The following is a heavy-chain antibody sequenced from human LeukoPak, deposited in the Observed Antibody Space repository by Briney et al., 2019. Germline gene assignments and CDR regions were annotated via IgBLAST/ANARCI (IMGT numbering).Heavy chain of an antibody. D-gene: IGHD2-2*01. CDR3: ARGRNGYCSSTSCYRFDY. CDR1: GGSFSGYY. J-gene: IGHJ4*02. CDR2: FNHSGST. V-gene: IGHV4-34*01. Sequence: SETLSLTCAVYGGSFSGYYWSWIRQPPGKGLEWIGEFNHSGSTNYNPSLKSRVTISVDTSKNQFSLKLSSVTAADTAVYYCARGRNGYCSSTSCYRFDYWGQGTLVTVSS.